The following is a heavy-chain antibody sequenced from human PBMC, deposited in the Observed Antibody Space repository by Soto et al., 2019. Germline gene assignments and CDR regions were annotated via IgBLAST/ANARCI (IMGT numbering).Heavy chain of an antibody. Sequence: QVQLVQSGAEVKKPGSSVKVSCKASGGTFSSYAISWVRQAPGQGLEWMGGIIPIFGTANYAHKFQGRDTITAVESTSKDYMELSSLRSEDTAVYYCASRRWGSYYSFFDYWGQGTLVTVSS. CDR1: GGTFSSYA. D-gene: IGHD3-10*01. V-gene: IGHV1-69*01. J-gene: IGHJ4*02. CDR3: ASRRWGSYYSFFDY. CDR2: IIPIFGTA.